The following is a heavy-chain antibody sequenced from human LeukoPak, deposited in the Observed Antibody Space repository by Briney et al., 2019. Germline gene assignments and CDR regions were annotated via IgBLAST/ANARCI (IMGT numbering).Heavy chain of an antibody. CDR1: GFTFSSYA. Sequence: GGSLRLSCSASGFTFSSYAMSWVRQAPGKGLEWVSSVNDGGDNTYYADYLRGRFTVSRDNSRNTLWLQMTRLRAEDTAIYYCAKARGTTGWLPYFDYWGQGALVTVSS. V-gene: IGHV3-23*01. CDR2: VNDGGDNT. CDR3: AKARGTTGWLPYFDY. D-gene: IGHD6-19*01. J-gene: IGHJ4*02.